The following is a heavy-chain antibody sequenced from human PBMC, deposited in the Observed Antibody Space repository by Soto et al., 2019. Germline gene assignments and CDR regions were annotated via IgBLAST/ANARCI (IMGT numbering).Heavy chain of an antibody. J-gene: IGHJ3*02. V-gene: IGHV4-59*01. CDR3: ARGHNSDAFDI. D-gene: IGHD1-1*01. Sequence: QVQLQESGPELVKPSETLSLTCTVSGGSISSYYWSWIRQPPGKGLEWIGYIYYSGSTNYNPSLKSRVTISVDTSKNQFSLKLSSVTAADTAVYYCARGHNSDAFDIWGQGTMVTVSS. CDR2: IYYSGST. CDR1: GGSISSYY.